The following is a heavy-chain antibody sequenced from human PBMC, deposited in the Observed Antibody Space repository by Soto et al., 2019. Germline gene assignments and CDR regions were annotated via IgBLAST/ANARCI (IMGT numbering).Heavy chain of an antibody. D-gene: IGHD3-10*01. J-gene: IGHJ4*02. V-gene: IGHV4-59*01. CDR1: GGSISTYY. CDR2: IYASGAT. CDR3: ARSHSFDGSIYHYYFDF. Sequence: PSETLSLTCTVSGGSISTYYWSWIRHPPGGTLEWIGYIYASGATTYNPSLESRVTMSVDMPNNEFSLELTSLTAADTAVYYCARSHSFDGSIYHYYFDFWGQGTLVTVSS.